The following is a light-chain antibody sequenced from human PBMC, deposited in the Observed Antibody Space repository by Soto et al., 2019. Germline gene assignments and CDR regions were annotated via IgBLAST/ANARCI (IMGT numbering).Light chain of an antibody. CDR1: QSVSSN. V-gene: IGKV3-15*01. CDR2: GAS. J-gene: IGKJ5*01. Sequence: EIVMTQSPATLSVSPGERATLSCRASQSVSSNLAWYQQKPGQTPRLLIYGASTRATGIPARFSGSGSGTEFTLTISSLEPEDFAVYYCQQYGSSGTFGQGTRLEIK. CDR3: QQYGSSGT.